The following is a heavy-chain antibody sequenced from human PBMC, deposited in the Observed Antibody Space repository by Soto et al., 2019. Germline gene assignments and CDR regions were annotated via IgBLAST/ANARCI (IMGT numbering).Heavy chain of an antibody. CDR3: AREARYGDYSGYYGMDV. V-gene: IGHV3-33*01. CDR2: IWYDGSNK. D-gene: IGHD4-17*01. J-gene: IGHJ6*02. Sequence: PGGSLRLSCAASGFTFSSYGMHWVRQAPGKGLEWVAVIWYDGSNKYYADSVKGRFTISRDNSKNTLYLQMNSLRAEDTAVYYCAREARYGDYSGYYGMDVWGQGTTVTVSS. CDR1: GFTFSSYG.